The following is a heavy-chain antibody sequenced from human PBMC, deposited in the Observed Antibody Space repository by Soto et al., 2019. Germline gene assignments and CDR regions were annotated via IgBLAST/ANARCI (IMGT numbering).Heavy chain of an antibody. J-gene: IGHJ6*02. CDR1: GGTFSSYA. CDR2: IIPIFGTA. D-gene: IGHD4-4*01. CDR3: ARGTTLRPYYYFYGMDV. V-gene: IGHV1-69*13. Sequence: ASVKVSCKASGGTFSSYAISWVRQAPGQGLEWMGGIIPIFGTANYAQKFQGRVTITADESTSTAYMELSSLRSEDTAVYYCARGTTLRPYYYFYGMDVWGQGTTVTVSS.